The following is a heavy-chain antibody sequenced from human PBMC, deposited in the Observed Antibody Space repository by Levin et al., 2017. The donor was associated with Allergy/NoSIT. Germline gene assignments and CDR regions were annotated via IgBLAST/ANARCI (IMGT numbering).Heavy chain of an antibody. Sequence: GGSLRLSCAASGFTFSTYWMTWVRQAPGKGLEWVANIRPDGGEKFYVDSVKGRFTISRDNTQNSLSLQMNSLRTEDTAVYYCARAINYHFDYWGQGTLVTVSS. CDR1: GFTFSTYW. V-gene: IGHV3-7*01. CDR3: ARAINYHFDY. J-gene: IGHJ4*02. D-gene: IGHD1-7*01. CDR2: IRPDGGEK.